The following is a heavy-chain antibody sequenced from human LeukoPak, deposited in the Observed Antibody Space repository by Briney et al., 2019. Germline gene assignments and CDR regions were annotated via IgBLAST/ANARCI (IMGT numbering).Heavy chain of an antibody. CDR1: GFTFSSYW. CDR3: ARDRHSSGHSFDY. D-gene: IGHD6-19*01. J-gene: IGHJ4*02. Sequence: SGGSLRLSCAASGFTFSSYWMSWVRQAPGKGLEWVANIKQDGSEKYYVDSVKGRFTISRDNAKNSLYLQMNSLRAEDTAVYYCARDRHSSGHSFDYWGQGTLVTVSS. CDR2: IKQDGSEK. V-gene: IGHV3-7*01.